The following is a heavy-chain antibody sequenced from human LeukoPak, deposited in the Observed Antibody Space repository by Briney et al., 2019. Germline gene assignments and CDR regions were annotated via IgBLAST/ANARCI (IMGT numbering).Heavy chain of an antibody. J-gene: IGHJ4*02. Sequence: PVASVKVSCKASGYTFTGYYMHWVRQAPGQGLEWMGWINPNSGGTNYAQKFQGRVTMTRDTSISTAYMELSRLRSDDTAVYYCARDLNPAVDTAMVTAYWGQGTLVTVSS. D-gene: IGHD5-18*01. V-gene: IGHV1-2*02. CDR2: INPNSGGT. CDR3: ARDLNPAVDTAMVTAY. CDR1: GYTFTGYY.